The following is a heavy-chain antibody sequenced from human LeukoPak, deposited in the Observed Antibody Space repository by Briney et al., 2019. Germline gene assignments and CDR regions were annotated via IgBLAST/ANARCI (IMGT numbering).Heavy chain of an antibody. CDR2: INHSGST. Sequence: PSETLSLTCAVYGGSFSGYYWSWIRQPPGKGLEWIGEINHSGSTNYNPSLKSRVTISVDTSKNQFSLKLSSVTAADTAVYYCARLEVVVPAAMEMDYGMDVWGQGTTVTVSS. CDR3: ARLEVVVPAAMEMDYGMDV. CDR1: GGSFSGYY. V-gene: IGHV4-34*01. D-gene: IGHD2-2*01. J-gene: IGHJ6*02.